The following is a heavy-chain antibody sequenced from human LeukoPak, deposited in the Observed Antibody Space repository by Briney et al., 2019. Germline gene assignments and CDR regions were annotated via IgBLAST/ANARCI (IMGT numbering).Heavy chain of an antibody. J-gene: IGHJ4*02. D-gene: IGHD1-14*01. Sequence: GGSLRLSCAASGFTFSSYGMHWVRQAPGKGLEWVAVISYDGSNKYYADSVKGRFTISRDNSKNSLYLQMNSLRAEDTAVYYCARSIRGNLDYWGQGTLVTVSS. CDR3: ARSIRGNLDY. V-gene: IGHV3-30*03. CDR2: ISYDGSNK. CDR1: GFTFSSYG.